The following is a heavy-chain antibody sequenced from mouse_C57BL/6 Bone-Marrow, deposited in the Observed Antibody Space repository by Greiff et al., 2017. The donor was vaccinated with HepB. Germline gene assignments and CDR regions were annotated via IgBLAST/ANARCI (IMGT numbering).Heavy chain of an antibody. CDR3: ARSGLLLRLGPAY. V-gene: IGHV1-81*01. J-gene: IGHJ3*01. CDR1: GYTFTSYG. Sequence: VQVVESGAELARPGASVKLSCKASGYTFTSYGISWVKQRTGQGLEWIGEIYPRSGNTYYNEKFKGKATLTADKSSSTAYMELRSLTSEDSAVYFCARSGLLLRLGPAYWGQGTLVTVSA. CDR2: IYPRSGNT. D-gene: IGHD1-1*01.